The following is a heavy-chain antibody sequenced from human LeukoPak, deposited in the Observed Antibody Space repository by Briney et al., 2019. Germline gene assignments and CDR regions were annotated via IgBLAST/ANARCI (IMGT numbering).Heavy chain of an antibody. CDR3: ARRPKRGYRYGCLDY. CDR1: GYSFTSYW. J-gene: IGHJ4*02. D-gene: IGHD5-18*01. V-gene: IGHV5-51*01. Sequence: GESLKISCKGSGYSFTSYWIGWVRQMPGKGLEWMGIIFPGDSDTRYSPSFQGQVTISADNSISTAYLQWSSLKASDTAMYYCARRPKRGYRYGCLDYWGQGTLVTVSS. CDR2: IFPGDSDT.